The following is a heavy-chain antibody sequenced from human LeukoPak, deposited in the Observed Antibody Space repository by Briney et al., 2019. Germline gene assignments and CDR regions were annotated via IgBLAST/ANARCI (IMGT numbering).Heavy chain of an antibody. D-gene: IGHD2-21*02. CDR3: ARQHIVVVTASESWFDP. V-gene: IGHV4-59*01. CDR1: GGSISSYY. Sequence: SETVSHTCTVSGGSISSYYWSWIRQPPGKGLEWIGYIYYSGSTNYNPSLKSRVTISVDTSKNQFSLKLSSVTAADTAVYYCARQHIVVVTASESWFDPWGQGTLVTVSS. J-gene: IGHJ5*02. CDR2: IYYSGST.